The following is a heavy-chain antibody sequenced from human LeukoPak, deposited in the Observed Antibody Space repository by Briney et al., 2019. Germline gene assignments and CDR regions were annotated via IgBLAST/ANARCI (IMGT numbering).Heavy chain of an antibody. CDR1: GGSISSGGYY. CDR3: ARGRWGITGTTGFDY. D-gene: IGHD1-20*01. Sequence: SQTLSLTCTVSGGSISSGGYYWSWIRQHPGKGLEWIGYIYYSGSTYYNPSLKSRVTISVDTSKNQFSLKLSSVTAADTAVYYCARGRWGITGTTGFDYWGQGTLVTVSS. V-gene: IGHV4-31*03. J-gene: IGHJ4*02. CDR2: IYYSGST.